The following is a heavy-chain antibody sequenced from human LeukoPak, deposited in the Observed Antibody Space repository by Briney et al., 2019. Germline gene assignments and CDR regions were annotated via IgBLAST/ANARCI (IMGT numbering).Heavy chain of an antibody. V-gene: IGHV1-2*02. J-gene: IGHJ4*02. CDR2: INPNSGDI. Sequence: GASVKVSCKASGCTFSNYFIYWVRQAPGQGLEWMGGINPNSGDINYAPKFQGRVTMTRDTSISTAYMDLNRLSSDDTAVYYCARGYVWIEMGLGYWGQGTLVTVSS. CDR1: GCTFSNYF. CDR3: ARGYVWIEMGLGY. D-gene: IGHD3/OR15-3a*01.